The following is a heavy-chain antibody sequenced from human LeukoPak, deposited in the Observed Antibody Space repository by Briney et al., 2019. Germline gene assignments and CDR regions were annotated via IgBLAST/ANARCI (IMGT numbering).Heavy chain of an antibody. CDR3: ATIIAAAGYWYFDL. CDR1: GGSISSYY. J-gene: IGHJ2*01. D-gene: IGHD6-13*01. Sequence: SETLSLTCTVSGGSISSYYWSWIRQPPGKGLEWIGYIYYSGSTNYNPSLKSRVTISVDTSKNQFSLKLSSVTAADTAVYYCATIIAAAGYWYFDLWGRGTLVTVSS. CDR2: IYYSGST. V-gene: IGHV4-59*01.